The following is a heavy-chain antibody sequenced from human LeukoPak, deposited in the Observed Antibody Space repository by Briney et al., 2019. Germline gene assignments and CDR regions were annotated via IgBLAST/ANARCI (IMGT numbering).Heavy chain of an antibody. CDR3: ARLLRYFDWLQNYYYYYMDV. CDR1: GGSISSYY. CDR2: IYYSGST. Sequence: PSETLPLTCTVSGGSISSYYWSWIRQPPGKGLEWIGYIYYSGSTNYNPSLKSRVTISVDTSKNQFSLKLSSVTAADTAVYYCARLLRYFDWLQNYYYYYMDVWGKGTTVTVSS. J-gene: IGHJ6*03. D-gene: IGHD3-9*01. V-gene: IGHV4-59*01.